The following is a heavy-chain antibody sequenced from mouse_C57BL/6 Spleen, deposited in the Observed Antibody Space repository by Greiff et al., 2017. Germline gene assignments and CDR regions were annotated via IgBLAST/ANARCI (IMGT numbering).Heavy chain of an antibody. Sequence: EVKLMESGGGLVQPGESLKLSCESYEYEFPSHDMSWVRKTPEKRLELVAAINSDGGSTYYPDTMERRFIISRDNTKKTLYLQRSSLRSEDTALYYGARHRDGSSYGYFDVWGTGTTVTVSS. J-gene: IGHJ1*03. D-gene: IGHD1-1*01. CDR3: ARHRDGSSYGYFDV. CDR1: EYEFPSHD. V-gene: IGHV5-2*01. CDR2: INSDGGST.